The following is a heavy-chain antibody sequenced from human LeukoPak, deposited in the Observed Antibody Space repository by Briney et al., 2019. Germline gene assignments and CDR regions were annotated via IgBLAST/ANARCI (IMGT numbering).Heavy chain of an antibody. CDR3: AGILSSTSSVDY. V-gene: IGHV4-34*01. CDR1: GGSFSGYY. Sequence: SETLSLTCSVYGGSFSGYYWSWIRQPPGKGLKWIGEINHSGRTNYNPSLKRRVTISVDTSKNQFSLKLSSVTAADTAVYYCAGILSSTSSVDYWGQGTLVTVSS. CDR2: INHSGRT. J-gene: IGHJ4*02. D-gene: IGHD2-2*01.